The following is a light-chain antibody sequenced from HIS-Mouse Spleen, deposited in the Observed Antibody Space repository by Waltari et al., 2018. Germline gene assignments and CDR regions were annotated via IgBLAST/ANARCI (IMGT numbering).Light chain of an antibody. CDR2: EVS. CDR1: SSDVGGYNY. V-gene: IGLV2-14*01. J-gene: IGLJ2*01. Sequence: QSALTQPASVSGSPGQSITISCTGTSSDVGGYNYVAWYQQHPGKAPNLMIYEVSNRPSGVSNRFSRPKSGNTASVTISGLQAEDEADYYCSSYTSSSTLYVVFGGGTKLTVL. CDR3: SSYTSSSTLYVV.